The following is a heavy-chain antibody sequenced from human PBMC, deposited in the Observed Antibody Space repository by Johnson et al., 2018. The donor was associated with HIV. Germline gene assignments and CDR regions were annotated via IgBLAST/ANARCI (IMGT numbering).Heavy chain of an antibody. CDR3: ARRTYCTGDSCSSGLGTFDL. J-gene: IGHJ3*01. D-gene: IGHD2-15*01. CDR2: ISNSGDT. CDR1: GFTFSSYA. Sequence: VQLVESGGGLVQPGGSLRLSCAASGFTFSSYAMSWVRQAPGKGLEWVSYISNSGDTYYPGSVKGRFTISRENAKNSLYLQMNSLRAGDTAVYYCARRTYCTGDSCSSGLGTFDLWGQGTMVTVSS. V-gene: IGHV3-13*01.